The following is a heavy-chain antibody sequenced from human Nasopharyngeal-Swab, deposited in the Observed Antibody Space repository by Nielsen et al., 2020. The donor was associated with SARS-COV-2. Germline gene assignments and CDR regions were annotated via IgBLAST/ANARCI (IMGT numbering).Heavy chain of an antibody. CDR2: IYPGDSDT. J-gene: IGHJ6*02. Sequence: GGSLRLSCKASGYNFASYWIGWVRQLPGRGLEWMGIIYPGDSDTRYSPFFQGQVTISVDKSINTAFLHSSSLKASDIATYYCARSGTYYGMDVWGQGTTVIVSS. V-gene: IGHV5-51*01. CDR3: ARSGTYYGMDV. D-gene: IGHD1-26*01. CDR1: GYNFASYW.